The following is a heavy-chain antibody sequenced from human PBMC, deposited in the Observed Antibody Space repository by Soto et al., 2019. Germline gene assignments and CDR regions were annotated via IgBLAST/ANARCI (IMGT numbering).Heavy chain of an antibody. Sequence: PGGSLRLSCAASGFTFSNYTMRWVRQAPGKGLEWVSYISSSNSYTNYAASVKGRFTISRDNAKNSLYLQMNSLRAEDTAVYYCARVKQSSSSWYEGYYYYFYGMDVWGQGTTVTVSS. CDR1: GFTFSNYT. V-gene: IGHV3-11*06. CDR3: ARVKQSSSSWYEGYYYYFYGMDV. D-gene: IGHD6-13*01. CDR2: ISSSNSYT. J-gene: IGHJ6*02.